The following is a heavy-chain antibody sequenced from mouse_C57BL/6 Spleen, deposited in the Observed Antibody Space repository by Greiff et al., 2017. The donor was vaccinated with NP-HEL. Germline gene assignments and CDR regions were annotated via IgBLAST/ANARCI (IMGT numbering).Heavy chain of an antibody. D-gene: IGHD1-1*01. J-gene: IGHJ1*03. Sequence: EVKVVESGGGLVKPGGSLKLSCAASGFTFSSYAMSWVRQTPEKRLEWVATISDGGSYTYYPDNVKGRFTISRDNAKNNLYLQMSHLKSEDTAMYYCARDRGYGSSYVRYFEVWGTGTTVTVSS. CDR3: ARDRGYGSSYVRYFEV. V-gene: IGHV5-4*01. CDR1: GFTFSSYA. CDR2: ISDGGSYT.